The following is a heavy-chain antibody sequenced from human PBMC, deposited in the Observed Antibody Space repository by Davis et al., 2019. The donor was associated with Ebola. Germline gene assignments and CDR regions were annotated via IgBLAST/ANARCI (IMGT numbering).Heavy chain of an antibody. V-gene: IGHV3-23*01. J-gene: IGHJ3*02. D-gene: IGHD6-13*01. CDR1: GFTFSYYA. CDR2: ISSSGGST. CDR3: AKLGGRIAAAGQYDAFDI. Sequence: PGGSLRLSCAASGFTFSYYAMSWVRQTPGKGLEWVSTISSSGGSTYYADSGKGRFTISRDNSKNTLYLQMNSLRAEDTAVYYCAKLGGRIAAAGQYDAFDIWGHGTTVTVSS.